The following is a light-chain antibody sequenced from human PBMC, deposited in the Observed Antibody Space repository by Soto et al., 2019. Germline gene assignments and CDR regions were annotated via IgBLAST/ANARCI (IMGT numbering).Light chain of an antibody. CDR2: AAS. J-gene: IGKJ2*01. V-gene: IGKV1-17*01. CDR3: RQHNTYPYT. CDR1: QGIRNG. Sequence: DIQMTQSPSSLSASVGDRVTITCRASQGIRNGLGWYQQKPGKAPKRLIYAASSLQSGVPSRFSGSGAGTEFTLTISSLQPEDFATYYCRQHNTYPYTFGQGTKLEIK.